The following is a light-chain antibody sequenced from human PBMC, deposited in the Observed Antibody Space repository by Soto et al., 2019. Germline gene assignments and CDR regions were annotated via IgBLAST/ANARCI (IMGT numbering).Light chain of an antibody. CDR2: DVN. Sequence: QSVLTQPASVSGSPGQSITISCTGTSSDVGGYIYVSWYQQHPGKAPKLMIYDVNNRPSGVSNRFSGSKSGNTASLTISGLQTEDEADYYCVSYTTSTSYVFGSGTKLPVL. V-gene: IGLV2-14*03. CDR3: VSYTTSTSYV. J-gene: IGLJ1*01. CDR1: SSDVGGYIY.